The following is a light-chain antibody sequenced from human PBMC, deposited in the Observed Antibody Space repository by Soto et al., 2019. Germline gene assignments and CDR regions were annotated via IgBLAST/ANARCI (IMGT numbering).Light chain of an antibody. CDR1: QSVSSN. CDR3: QQYYDWSPWT. V-gene: IGKV3-15*01. CDR2: GAS. Sequence: EIVMTQSPATLSVSPGERATLSCRASQSVSSNLAWYQQKPGQAPRLLIYGASTRAPAIPARFSGSGSGTEFILTISSLQSEDFAVYYCQQYYDWSPWTFGQGTKVEIK. J-gene: IGKJ1*01.